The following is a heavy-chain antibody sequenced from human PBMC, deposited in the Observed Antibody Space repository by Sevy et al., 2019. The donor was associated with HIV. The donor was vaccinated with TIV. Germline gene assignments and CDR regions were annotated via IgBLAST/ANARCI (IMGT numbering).Heavy chain of an antibody. D-gene: IGHD5-18*01. J-gene: IGHJ6*02. Sequence: GGSLRLSCEASGFTSNKYAMSWVRQAPGKGLEWVSTLSGSGSSTYYADSVRVRFTISRDNSRNKLYLEVDSLRVEDTAVYYCARHVDLLMVRMFYGFDVWGQGTTVTVSS. CDR1: GFTSNKYA. CDR2: LSGSGSST. V-gene: IGHV3-23*01. CDR3: ARHVDLLMVRMFYGFDV.